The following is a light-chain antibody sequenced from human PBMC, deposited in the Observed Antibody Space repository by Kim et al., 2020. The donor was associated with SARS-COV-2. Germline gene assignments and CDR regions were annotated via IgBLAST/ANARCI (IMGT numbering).Light chain of an antibody. CDR2: SAS. CDR3: QQTYSPPRST. Sequence: AIGDRVTITCWASQIIITDLNGYQQKPGKAPKLLIYSASSLQSGVPSRFRGSGSGTDFALTINNLQPEDCATYHWQQTYSPPRSTFGRGTRLEI. V-gene: IGKV1-39*01. J-gene: IGKJ5*01. CDR1: QIIITD.